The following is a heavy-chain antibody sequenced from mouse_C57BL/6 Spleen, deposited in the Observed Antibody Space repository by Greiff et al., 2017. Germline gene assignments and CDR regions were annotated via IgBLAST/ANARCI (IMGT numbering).Heavy chain of an antibody. J-gene: IGHJ2*01. D-gene: IGHD1-1*01. Sequence: QVQLQQSGAELVKPGASVKISCKASGYAFSSYWMNWVKQRPGKGLEWIGQIYPGDGDTNYNGKFKGKATLTADKSSSTAYMQLSSLTSEDSAIYFCARGEYSGSRLLDWWGQGTTLTVSS. CDR1: GYAFSSYW. V-gene: IGHV1-80*01. CDR3: ARGEYSGSRLLDW. CDR2: IYPGDGDT.